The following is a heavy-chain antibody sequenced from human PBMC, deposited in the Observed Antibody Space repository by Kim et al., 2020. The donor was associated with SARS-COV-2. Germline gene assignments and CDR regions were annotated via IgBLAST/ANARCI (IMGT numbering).Heavy chain of an antibody. Sequence: DSVKGRFTISRDNSKNTLYLQMNSLRAEDTAVYYCAKDPGSGSEMNWFDPWGQGTLVTVSS. V-gene: IGHV3-23*01. D-gene: IGHD3-10*01. CDR3: AKDPGSGSEMNWFDP. J-gene: IGHJ5*02.